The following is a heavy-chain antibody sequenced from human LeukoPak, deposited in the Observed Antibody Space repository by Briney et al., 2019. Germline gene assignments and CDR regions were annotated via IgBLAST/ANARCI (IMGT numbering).Heavy chain of an antibody. V-gene: IGHV1-69*01. CDR1: GGTFSSYA. CDR3: ARLTLKAILTGYHKDDAFDI. CDR2: IIPIFGTA. J-gene: IGHJ3*02. Sequence: ASVKVSCKASGGTFSSYAISWVRQAPGQGPEWMGGIIPIFGTANYAQKFQGRVTITADESTSTAYMELSSLRSEDTAVYYCARLTLKAILTGYHKDDAFDIWGQGTMVTVSS. D-gene: IGHD3-9*01.